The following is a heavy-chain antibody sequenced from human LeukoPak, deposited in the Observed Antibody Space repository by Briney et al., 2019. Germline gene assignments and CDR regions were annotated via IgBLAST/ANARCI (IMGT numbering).Heavy chain of an antibody. CDR1: GFTFDDYG. CDR2: INWNGGST. D-gene: IGHD1-26*01. CDR3: ARDRRMGYGVSYTGYYYYYMDV. V-gene: IGHV3-20*04. Sequence: PGGSLRLSCAASGFTFDDYGMSWVRQAPGKGLEWVSGINWNGGSTGYADSVKGRFTISRDNAKNSLYLQMNSLRAEDTALYYCARDRRMGYGVSYTGYYYYYMDVWGKGTMVTVSS. J-gene: IGHJ6*03.